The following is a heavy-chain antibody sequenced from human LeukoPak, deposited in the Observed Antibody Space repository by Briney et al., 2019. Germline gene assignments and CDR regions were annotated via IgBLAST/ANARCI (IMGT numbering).Heavy chain of an antibody. D-gene: IGHD1-14*01. CDR3: ARLGGNWNHDDTGC. CDR2: IYYSGST. J-gene: IGHJ4*02. CDR1: GGSISSYY. Sequence: PSETLSLTCTVSGGSISSYYWSWIRQPPGKGLEWIGYIYYSGSTNYNPSLKSRVTISVDTSKNQFSLKLSSVSAADTAVYYCARLGGNWNHDDTGCWGQGTLVTVSS. V-gene: IGHV4-59*08.